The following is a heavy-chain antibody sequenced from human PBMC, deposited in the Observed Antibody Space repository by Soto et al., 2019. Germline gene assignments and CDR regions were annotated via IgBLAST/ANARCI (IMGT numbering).Heavy chain of an antibody. CDR2: IYYSGST. CDR1: GGSISSYY. CDR3: ATGTTSPYYYYGMDV. D-gene: IGHD1-7*01. Sequence: QVQLQESGPGLVKPSETLSLTCTVSGGSISSYYWSWIRQPPGKGLEWIGYIYYSGSTNYNPSLKSRVTISVDTSTNQFSLKLSSVTAADTAVYYCATGTTSPYYYYGMDVWGQGTTVTVSS. V-gene: IGHV4-59*01. J-gene: IGHJ6*02.